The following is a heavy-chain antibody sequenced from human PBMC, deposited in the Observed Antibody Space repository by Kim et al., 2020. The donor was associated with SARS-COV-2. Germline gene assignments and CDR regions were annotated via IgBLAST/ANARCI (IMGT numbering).Heavy chain of an antibody. CDR2: ISPYNFET. CDR1: GYAFTSHY. CDR3: ARGTDQSKWNDLIDY. D-gene: IGHD1-1*01. J-gene: IGHJ4*02. Sequence: ASVKVSCKASGYAFTSHYINWVRQAPGQGLEWMGWISPYNFETRFAQKFQGRVTLTTDTSTTTAYMELRSLRSDDTAKYYCARGTDQSKWNDLIDYWGQGTLVTVSS. V-gene: IGHV1-18*04.